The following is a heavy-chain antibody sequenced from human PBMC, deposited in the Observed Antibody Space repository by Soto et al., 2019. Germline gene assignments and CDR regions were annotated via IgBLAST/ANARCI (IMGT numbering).Heavy chain of an antibody. J-gene: IGHJ4*02. D-gene: IGHD3-22*01. CDR2: INHSGSS. CDR1: GGSFSGSY. CDR3: ARVDDI. V-gene: IGHV4-34*01. Sequence: QVQLQQWGAGLLKPLETLSLTCAVYGGSFSGSYWSWIRQPPGKGLERIGEINHSGSSNYNPSLKRRVSISIDTSNNQFSLKLSSVTAADTAVYYCARVDDIWGQGTLVTVSS.